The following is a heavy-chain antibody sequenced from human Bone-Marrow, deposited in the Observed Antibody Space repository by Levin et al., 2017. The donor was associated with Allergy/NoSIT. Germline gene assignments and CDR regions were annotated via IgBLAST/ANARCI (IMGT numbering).Heavy chain of an antibody. J-gene: IGHJ6*03. CDR2: ISWNGNSV. D-gene: IGHD1-26*01. CDR1: GFSFDHYA. Sequence: SLKISCAASGFSFDHYAMHWVRQSPGKGLEWVAGISWNGNSVGYADSVRGRFTVSRDNAKNSLYLQMNSLRGEDTALYFCAKGGDQLKVYYYMDVWGKGTTVTVSS. CDR3: AKGGDQLKVYYYMDV. V-gene: IGHV3-9*01.